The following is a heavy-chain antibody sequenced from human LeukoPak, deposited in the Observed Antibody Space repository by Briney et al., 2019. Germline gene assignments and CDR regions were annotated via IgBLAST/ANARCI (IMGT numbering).Heavy chain of an antibody. CDR1: GFAVNSKY. CDR2: IYLDGRA. Sequence: GGSLRLSCATSGFAVNSKYMNWVRQAPGKGLEWVTVIYLDGRADYADSVKGRFTISSDNSKNTVYLQMNSLKDEDTAVYYCARDAETSLANWGQGTLVNVSP. CDR3: ARDAETSLAN. V-gene: IGHV3-66*01. D-gene: IGHD5-24*01. J-gene: IGHJ4*02.